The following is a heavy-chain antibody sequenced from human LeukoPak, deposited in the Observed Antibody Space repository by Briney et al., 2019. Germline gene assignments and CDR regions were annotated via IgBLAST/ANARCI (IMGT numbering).Heavy chain of an antibody. D-gene: IGHD4-17*01. CDR1: GGSFSGYY. CDR3: AREDYVGAFDI. V-gene: IGHV4-59*12. CDR2: IYYSGST. J-gene: IGHJ3*02. Sequence: SETLSLTCAVYGGSFSGYYWSWIRQPPGKGLEWIGYIYYSGSTNYNPSLKSRVTISVDTSKNQFSLKLSSVTAADTAVYYCAREDYVGAFDIWGQGTMVTVSS.